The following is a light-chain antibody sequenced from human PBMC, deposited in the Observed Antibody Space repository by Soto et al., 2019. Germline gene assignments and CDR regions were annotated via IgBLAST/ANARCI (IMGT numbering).Light chain of an antibody. CDR1: QSISPY. J-gene: IGKJ1*01. CDR3: QQSNSYPWT. Sequence: DIQMTQSPSTLSASAGDRVTITCRASQSISPYLAWYQQKPGKAPKLLIYMASSLQSGVPSRFSGSGSGTEFTLTISSLQPDDFATYYFQQSNSYPWTFGQGTQVDIK. CDR2: MAS. V-gene: IGKV1-5*03.